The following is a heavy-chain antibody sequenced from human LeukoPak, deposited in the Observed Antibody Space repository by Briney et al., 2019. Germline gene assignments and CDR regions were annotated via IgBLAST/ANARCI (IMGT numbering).Heavy chain of an antibody. CDR3: ARGYCSSTSCQYYFDY. D-gene: IGHD2-2*01. Sequence: GASVKVSCKASGGTFSSYAISWVRQAPGQGLEWMGRIIPILGMANYAQKFQGRVTITADKSTSTAYMELSSLRSEDTAVYYCARGYCSSTSCQYYFDYWGQGTLVTVSS. V-gene: IGHV1-69*04. CDR2: IIPILGMA. J-gene: IGHJ4*02. CDR1: GGTFSSYA.